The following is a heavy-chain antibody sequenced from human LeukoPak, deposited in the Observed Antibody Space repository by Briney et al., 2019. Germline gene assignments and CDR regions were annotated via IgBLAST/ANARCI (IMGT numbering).Heavy chain of an antibody. J-gene: IGHJ3*02. Sequence: SETLSLTCTVSGGSISIYYWAWIRQPPGKGLEWIGYVDHRGSTEYNPSLRSRVTMSVDMSKNSFSLELNSVTAADTAVYYCAKSNGYGLIDIWGQGTMVTVSS. V-gene: IGHV4-59*12. CDR1: GGSISIYY. CDR3: AKSNGYGLIDI. CDR2: VDHRGST. D-gene: IGHD3-10*01.